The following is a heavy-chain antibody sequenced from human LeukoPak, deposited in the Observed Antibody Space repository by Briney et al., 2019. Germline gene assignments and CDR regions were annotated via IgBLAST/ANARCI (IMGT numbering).Heavy chain of an antibody. CDR3: AREVIIVGDSDAFDL. J-gene: IGHJ3*01. V-gene: IGHV4-30-4*08. CDR1: GGPISSANHF. Sequence: SQTLSLTXTISGGPISSANHFWSWVRQSPGEGLEWIGYIFYDGRAHYDPSLRSRLSMSVDVSKNQFSLSLGSVTAADTAIYYCAREVIIVGDSDAFDLWGHGTMVTVSS. D-gene: IGHD1-26*01. CDR2: IFYDGRA.